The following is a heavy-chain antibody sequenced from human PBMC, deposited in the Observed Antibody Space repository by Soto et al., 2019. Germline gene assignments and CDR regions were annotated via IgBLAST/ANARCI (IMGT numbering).Heavy chain of an antibody. V-gene: IGHV4-39*01. Sequence: QLQLQESGPGLVKPSETLSFTCTVSGGSISSRSYYWGWIRQPPGKGLEWIGSIYYSGNAYYNPSLKSRVAVSVDTYKNQFSLKVTSVTATDTAVYYCARHKDTSSRYLLPDFWGQGTLVTVSS. J-gene: IGHJ4*02. CDR1: GGSISSRSYY. D-gene: IGHD6-13*01. CDR3: ARHKDTSSRYLLPDF. CDR2: IYYSGNA.